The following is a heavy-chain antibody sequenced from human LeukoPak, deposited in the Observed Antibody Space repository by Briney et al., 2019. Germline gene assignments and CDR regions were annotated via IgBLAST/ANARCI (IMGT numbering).Heavy chain of an antibody. Sequence: GGSLRLSCAASGFTFSSYSMNWVRQAPGKGLEWVSSISSSSSYIYYADSVKGRFTISRDNAKNSLYLQMNSLRAEDTAVYYCARDQWSSSRYRFDSPDYWGQGTLVTVSS. CDR2: ISSSSSYI. CDR3: ARDQWSSSRYRFDSPDY. J-gene: IGHJ4*02. D-gene: IGHD6-13*01. V-gene: IGHV3-21*01. CDR1: GFTFSSYS.